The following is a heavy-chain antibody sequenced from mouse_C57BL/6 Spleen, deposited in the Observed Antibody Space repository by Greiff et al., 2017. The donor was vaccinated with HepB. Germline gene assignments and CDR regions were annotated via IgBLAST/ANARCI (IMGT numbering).Heavy chain of an antibody. J-gene: IGHJ4*01. D-gene: IGHD1-1*01. CDR1: GYSITSGYY. V-gene: IGHV3-6*01. Sequence: EVQLQQSGPGLVKPSQSLSLTCSVTGYSITSGYYWNWIRQFPGNKLEWMGYISYDGSNNYNPSLKNRISITLDTSKNQFFLKLNSVTTEDTATYYCAIEGTTMDYWGQGTSVTVSS. CDR3: AIEGTTMDY. CDR2: ISYDGSN.